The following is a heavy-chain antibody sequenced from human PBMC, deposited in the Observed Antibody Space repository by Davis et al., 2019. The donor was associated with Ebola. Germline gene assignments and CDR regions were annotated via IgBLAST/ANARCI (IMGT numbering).Heavy chain of an antibody. V-gene: IGHV3-11*01. J-gene: IGHJ6*02. CDR1: GFTLSGYS. Sequence: PGGSLRLSCAASGFTLSGYSMSWIRQAPGKGLEWVANIDSSGTSIYYRDSVKGRFTISRDNANNSLYLQMNSLRADDTAVYYCARSPVARYFYYYGMDVWGQGTTVTVSS. CDR2: IDSSGTSI. D-gene: IGHD2-21*01. CDR3: ARSPVARYFYYYGMDV.